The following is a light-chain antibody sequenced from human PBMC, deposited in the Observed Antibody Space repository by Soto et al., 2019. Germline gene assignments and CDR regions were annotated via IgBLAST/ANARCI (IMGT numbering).Light chain of an antibody. CDR1: QSGFGTY. CDR3: HQYGNSPWT. J-gene: IGKJ1*01. V-gene: IGKV3-20*01. Sequence: EIVLTQSPGTLSLSPGERATLSCRASQSGFGTYLAWFQQKPGQAPRLLIYAASNRATGIPDRFSGSGSGIHFTLTISRLEPEDFAVYYCHQYGNSPWTLGQGTKVEIK. CDR2: AAS.